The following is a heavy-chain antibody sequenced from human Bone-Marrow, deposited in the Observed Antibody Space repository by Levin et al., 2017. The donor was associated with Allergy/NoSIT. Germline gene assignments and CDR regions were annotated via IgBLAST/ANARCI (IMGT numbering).Heavy chain of an antibody. CDR2: IYTSGNT. CDR1: GVSIPSGNYY. J-gene: IGHJ6*03. V-gene: IGHV4-61*09. Sequence: SQTLSLTCTVSGVSIPSGNYYWSWIRQPAGQGLEWIGHIYTSGNTNYNPSLKSRVTISVDTSKNQFSLKLRSVTAADTAVYYCARVLQYYYYYMDVWGKGTTVTVSS. D-gene: IGHD5-24*01. CDR3: ARVLQYYYYYMDV.